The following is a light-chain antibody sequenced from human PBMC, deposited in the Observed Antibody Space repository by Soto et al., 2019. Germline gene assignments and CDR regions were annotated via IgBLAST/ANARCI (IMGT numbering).Light chain of an antibody. Sequence: QLVLTQPPSASASLGASVTLTCTLSSDYSTYKVDWYQQRPGTGPRFLMRVGTGGIVGSKGDDIPDRFSVLASGLNRYLTIENIQEEDESDYHCGADHGTGNNFIVVFGGGTKLTVL. CDR1: SDYSTYK. J-gene: IGLJ2*01. V-gene: IGLV9-49*03. CDR2: VGTGGIVG. CDR3: GADHGTGNNFIVV.